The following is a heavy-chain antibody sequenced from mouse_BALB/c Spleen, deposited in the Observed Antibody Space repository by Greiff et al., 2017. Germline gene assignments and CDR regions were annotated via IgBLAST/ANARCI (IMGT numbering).Heavy chain of an antibody. J-gene: IGHJ3*01. CDR2: INPSTGYT. D-gene: IGHD1-2*01. Sequence: QVQLKESGAELAKPGASVKMSCKASGYTFTSYWMHWVKQRPGQGLEWIGYINPSTGYTEYNQKFKDKATLTADKSSSTAYMQLSSLTSEDSAVYYCARSFITTGTYWGQGTLVTVSA. CDR3: ARSFITTGTY. CDR1: GYTFTSYW. V-gene: IGHV1-7*01.